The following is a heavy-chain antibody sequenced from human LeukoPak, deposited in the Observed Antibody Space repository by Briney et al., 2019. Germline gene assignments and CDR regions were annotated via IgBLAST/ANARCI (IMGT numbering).Heavy chain of an antibody. CDR2: INPNSGDT. V-gene: IGHV1-2*02. Sequence: GASVKVSCKASGYTFTGYYIHWVRQAPGQGLEWMGWINPNSGDTNYAQNFQGRVTLTRDTSITTAYMELSSLRAEDTALYYCATSSREGEDSGGWASFDYWGQGTLVTVSS. CDR1: GYTFTGYY. CDR3: ATSSREGEDSGGWASFDY. D-gene: IGHD6-19*01. J-gene: IGHJ4*02.